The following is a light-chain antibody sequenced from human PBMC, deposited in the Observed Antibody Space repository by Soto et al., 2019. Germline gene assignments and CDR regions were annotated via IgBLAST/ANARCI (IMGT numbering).Light chain of an antibody. CDR2: AAS. J-gene: IGKJ5*01. V-gene: IGKV1-39*01. Sequence: DIQMTQSPSSLSASVGDRVTITCRVSQSISSYLNWHQQKPGKAPKLLIYAASSLQSGVPSRFSGSGSGTDFTLTISSLQPEDFATYYCQQSYSTPQITFGQGTRLEIK. CDR1: QSISSY. CDR3: QQSYSTPQIT.